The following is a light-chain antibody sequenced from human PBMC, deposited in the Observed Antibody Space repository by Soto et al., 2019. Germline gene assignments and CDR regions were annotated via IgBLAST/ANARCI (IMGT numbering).Light chain of an antibody. Sequence: ETVMTQSPATLSVSPGERATLSCRASQSVNSNLAWYQQKLGQAPRVLIYGASTRATGIPARFSGSGSGTEFILTISSLQSEDFALYYCQEYNTWPLTCGQGTKVDIK. J-gene: IGKJ1*01. V-gene: IGKV3-15*01. CDR2: GAS. CDR3: QEYNTWPLT. CDR1: QSVNSN.